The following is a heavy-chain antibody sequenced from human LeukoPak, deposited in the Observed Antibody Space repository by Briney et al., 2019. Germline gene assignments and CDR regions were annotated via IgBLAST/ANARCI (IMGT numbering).Heavy chain of an antibody. CDR2: INPNSGGT. CDR1: GYTFTGYY. CDR3: ARELIAVAGTPYYYYGMDV. J-gene: IGHJ6*04. V-gene: IGHV1-2*04. Sequence: ASVKVSCKASGYTFTGYYMRWERQAPGQGLEWMGWINPNSGGTNYAQKFQGWVTMTRDTSISTAYMELSRLRSDDTAVYYCARELIAVAGTPYYYYGMDVWGKGTTVTVSS. D-gene: IGHD6-19*01.